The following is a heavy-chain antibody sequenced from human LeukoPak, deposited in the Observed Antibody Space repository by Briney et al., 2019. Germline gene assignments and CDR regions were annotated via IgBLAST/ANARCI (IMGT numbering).Heavy chain of an antibody. J-gene: IGHJ4*02. CDR2: INSGSDTI. CDR1: GFTFSTYE. Sequence: GGSLRLSCAASGFTFSTYEMNWVRQAPGKGLEWVSYINSGSDTIYYADSVKGRFTISRDNTKNSLFLHMSSLRAEDTAVYYCVRDGLGYDYWGQGTLVTVSS. V-gene: IGHV3-48*03. D-gene: IGHD1-1*01. CDR3: VRDGLGYDY.